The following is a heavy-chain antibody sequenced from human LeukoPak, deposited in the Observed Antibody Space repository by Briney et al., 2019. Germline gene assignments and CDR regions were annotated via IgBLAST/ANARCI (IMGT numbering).Heavy chain of an antibody. CDR1: GGSISSYY. CDR2: IYYSGST. D-gene: IGHD3-22*01. V-gene: IGHV4-59*08. Sequence: SETLSLTWTVSGGSISSYYWSWIRQPPGKGLEWIGYIYYSGSTNYNPSLKSRVTISVDTSKNQFSLKLSSVTAADTAVYYCARHGDDSSGYYHFDYWGQGTLVTVSS. J-gene: IGHJ4*02. CDR3: ARHGDDSSGYYHFDY.